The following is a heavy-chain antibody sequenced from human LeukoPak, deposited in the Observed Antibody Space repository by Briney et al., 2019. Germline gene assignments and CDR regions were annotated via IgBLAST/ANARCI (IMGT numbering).Heavy chain of an antibody. CDR1: GFTFNTYN. CDR2: ISSSSSYI. D-gene: IGHD2-21*02. CDR3: AREPPLLGTVDY. Sequence: PGGSLRLSCAGSGFTFNTYNMNWVRQAPGKELEWVSSISSSSSYIYYADSVKGRFTISRDNAKNSLYLQMNSLRAEDTAVYYCAREPPLLGTVDYWGQGTLVTVSS. V-gene: IGHV3-21*01. J-gene: IGHJ4*02.